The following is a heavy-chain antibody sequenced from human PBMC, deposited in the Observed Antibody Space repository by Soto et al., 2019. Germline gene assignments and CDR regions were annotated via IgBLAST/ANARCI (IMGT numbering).Heavy chain of an antibody. CDR1: RFSFSSFS. CDR3: ARDLHLRPIYYYGMDV. CDR2: ISSSSTKI. Sequence: GGSLRLSCAASRFSFSSFSMNWVRQAPGKGLEWVSSISSSSTKIYYADSVKGRFTISRDDAKNSLYLQMNSLPAEDTAVYYCARDLHLRPIYYYGMDVWGQGTTVTVSS. D-gene: IGHD5-12*01. J-gene: IGHJ6*02. V-gene: IGHV3-21*01.